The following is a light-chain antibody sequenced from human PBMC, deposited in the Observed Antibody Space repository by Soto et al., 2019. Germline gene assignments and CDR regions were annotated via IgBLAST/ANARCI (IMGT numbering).Light chain of an antibody. J-gene: IGKJ5*01. Sequence: DIQMTQSPSTLSASVGDRVTITCRASQSISDWLAWYQQKPGKAPKLLIYKASSLEGGVPARFSGSGSGTDFTLTISSLQPEDFATYFCLQDYNYPITFGQGTRLEIK. CDR1: QSISDW. V-gene: IGKV1-5*03. CDR3: LQDYNYPIT. CDR2: KAS.